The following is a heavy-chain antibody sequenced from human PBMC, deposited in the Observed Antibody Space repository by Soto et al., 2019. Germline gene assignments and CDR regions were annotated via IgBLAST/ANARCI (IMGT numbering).Heavy chain of an antibody. CDR1: GSTFSNYA. CDR2: ISGSGDRT. Sequence: GGSLRLSCAASGSTFSNYAMIWVRQAPGRGLEWVSAISGSGDRTQYADSVKGRFTISRDNSKNTFYLHMNRLGAEDTAIYYCAKDRHGENNLFDPWGQGTLVTVSS. V-gene: IGHV3-23*01. J-gene: IGHJ5*02. D-gene: IGHD4-17*01. CDR3: AKDRHGENNLFDP.